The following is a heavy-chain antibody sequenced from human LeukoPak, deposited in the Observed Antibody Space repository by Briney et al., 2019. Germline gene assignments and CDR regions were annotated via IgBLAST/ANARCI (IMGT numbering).Heavy chain of an antibody. J-gene: IGHJ4*02. CDR1: GFTFSSYA. Sequence: GGSLRLSCAASGFTFSSYAMHWVRQAPGKGLGWVAVISYDGSNKYYADSVKGRFTISRDNSKNTLYLQMNSLRAEDTAVYYCARAGRKWLVPDYWGQGTLVTVSS. CDR2: ISYDGSNK. D-gene: IGHD6-19*01. CDR3: ARAGRKWLVPDY. V-gene: IGHV3-30-3*01.